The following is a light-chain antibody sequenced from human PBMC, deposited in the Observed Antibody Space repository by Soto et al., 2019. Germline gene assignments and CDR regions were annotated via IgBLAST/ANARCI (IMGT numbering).Light chain of an antibody. CDR3: QQYGTSPWT. Sequence: EIVLTQSPATLSLSPGERASLSCRASQSVRSYLVWYQQKPGQAPRLLIYDASNRAAGIPARFSGSGSGTDFTLTISSLEPEDFAVYYCQQYGTSPWTFGQGTKVEMK. CDR1: QSVRSY. V-gene: IGKV3-11*01. CDR2: DAS. J-gene: IGKJ1*01.